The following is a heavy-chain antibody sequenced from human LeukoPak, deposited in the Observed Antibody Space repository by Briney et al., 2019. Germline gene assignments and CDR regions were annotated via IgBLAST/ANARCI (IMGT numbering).Heavy chain of an antibody. V-gene: IGHV3-33*08. D-gene: IGHD3-16*02. Sequence: PGGSLRLSCAASGFTFSSYGMHWVRQAPGKGLEWVAVIWYDGSNKYYADSVKGRFTISRDNSKNTLYLQMNSLRAEDTAVYYCARDRGGLTFGGVIVIPGWFDPWGQGTLVTVSS. CDR1: GFTFSSYG. CDR2: IWYDGSNK. J-gene: IGHJ5*02. CDR3: ARDRGGLTFGGVIVIPGWFDP.